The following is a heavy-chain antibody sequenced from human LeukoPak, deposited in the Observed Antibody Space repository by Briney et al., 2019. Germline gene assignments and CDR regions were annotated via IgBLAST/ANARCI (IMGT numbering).Heavy chain of an antibody. CDR3: ARGTAAVYFDH. D-gene: IGHD6-13*01. CDR2: ISSSSSTI. V-gene: IGHV3-48*04. J-gene: IGHJ4*02. CDR1: GFTFSTSG. Sequence: GGSLRLSCAASGFTFSTSGMNWVRQAPGEGLEWVSYISSSSSTIYYADSVKGRFTISRDNAKNSMYLQMNSLRAEDTAVYYCARGTAAVYFDHWGQGILVTVSS.